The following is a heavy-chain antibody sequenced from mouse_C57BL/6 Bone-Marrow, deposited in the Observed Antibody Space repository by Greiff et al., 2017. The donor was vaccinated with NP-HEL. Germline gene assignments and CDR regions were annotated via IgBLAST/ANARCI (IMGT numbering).Heavy chain of an antibody. CDR2: IDPETGGT. D-gene: IGHD1-1*01. CDR1: GYTFTDYE. CDR3: TRGGLLRY. V-gene: IGHV1-15*01. J-gene: IGHJ2*01. Sequence: QVQLQQSGAELVRPGASVTLSCKASGYTFTDYEMHWVKQTPVHGLDWIGAIDPETGGTAYNQKFKGKAILTADKSSSTAYIELRSLTSEDSAVYYCTRGGLLRYWGQGTTLTVSS.